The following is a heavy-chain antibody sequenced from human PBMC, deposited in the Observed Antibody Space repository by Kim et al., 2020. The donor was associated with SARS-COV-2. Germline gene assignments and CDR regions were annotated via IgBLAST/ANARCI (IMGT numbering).Heavy chain of an antibody. D-gene: IGHD1-26*01. Sequence: GNPTYAQGFTGRFVFSLDTSVSTAYLQISSLKAEDTAVYYCARGDRSYNYWGQGTLVTVSS. CDR2: GNP. CDR3: ARGDRSYNY. V-gene: IGHV7-4-1*02. J-gene: IGHJ4*02.